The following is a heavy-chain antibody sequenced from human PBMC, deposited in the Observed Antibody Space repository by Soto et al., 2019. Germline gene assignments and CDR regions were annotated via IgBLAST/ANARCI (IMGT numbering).Heavy chain of an antibody. Sequence: QVQLVESGGGVVQPGRSLRLSCAASGFPFTTYGMHWVREGPGKGLEWVAVISYDGSNKFYADSVKGRFTISRDNSKNNMYLQMTSLRPEATALYYCVGAQYYFDYRGQGTLLIVSS. D-gene: IGHD3-10*01. CDR2: ISYDGSNK. J-gene: IGHJ4*02. V-gene: IGHV3-30*03. CDR3: VGAQYYFDY. CDR1: GFPFTTYG.